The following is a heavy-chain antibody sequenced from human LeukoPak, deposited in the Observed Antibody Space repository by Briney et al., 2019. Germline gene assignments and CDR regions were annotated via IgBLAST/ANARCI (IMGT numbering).Heavy chain of an antibody. CDR2: ISAYNGNT. CDR3: ARSHYDSSGYLDAFDI. V-gene: IGHV1-18*01. Sequence: ASVKVSCKASDYTFTSYGISWVRQAPGQGLEWMGWISAYNGNTNYAQKLQGRVTMTTDTSTSTAYMELRSLRSDDTAVYYCARSHYDSSGYLDAFDIWGQGTMVTVSS. D-gene: IGHD3-22*01. CDR1: DYTFTSYG. J-gene: IGHJ3*02.